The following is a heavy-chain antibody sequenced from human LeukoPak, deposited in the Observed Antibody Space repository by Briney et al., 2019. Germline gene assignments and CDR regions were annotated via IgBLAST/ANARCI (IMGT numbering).Heavy chain of an antibody. CDR2: IYSGGST. Sequence: PGGSLRLSCAASGFTVSSNYMSWVRQAPGKGLEWVSVIYSGGSTYYADSVKGRFTISRDNSKNTLYLQMNSLRAEDTAVYYCTRWLQLGYYFDYWGQGTLVTVSS. CDR1: GFTVSSNY. J-gene: IGHJ4*02. CDR3: TRWLQLGYYFDY. V-gene: IGHV3-53*01. D-gene: IGHD5-24*01.